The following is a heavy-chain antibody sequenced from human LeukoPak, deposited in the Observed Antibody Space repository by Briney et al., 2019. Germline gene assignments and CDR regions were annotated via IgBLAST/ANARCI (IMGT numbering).Heavy chain of an antibody. CDR3: AKDIVATTHFDY. CDR2: ISGSGGST. V-gene: IGHV3-23*01. Sequence: GGSLRLSCAASGFTFSSYAMSWVRQAPGKGLEWVSAISGSGGSTYYADSVKGRLTISRDNSKNTLYLQMNSLRAEDTAVYYCAKDIVATTHFDYWGQGTLVTVSS. J-gene: IGHJ4*02. CDR1: GFTFSSYA. D-gene: IGHD5-12*01.